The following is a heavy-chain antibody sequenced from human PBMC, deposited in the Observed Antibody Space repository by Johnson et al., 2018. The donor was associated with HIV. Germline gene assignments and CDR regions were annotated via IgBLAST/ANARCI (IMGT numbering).Heavy chain of an antibody. CDR1: GFTFSDYY. CDR2: ISSGGNTI. V-gene: IGHV3-11*04. CDR3: ARYSSSFDAFDI. J-gene: IGHJ3*02. Sequence: QVQLVESGGGLVKPGGSLRLFCAASGFTFSDYYMNWIRQTPGKGLEWVSYISSGGNTIYYADSVKGRFTISRDNAKNSLYLQMNSLRAGDTAVYYCARYSSSFDAFDIWGQGTMVTVSS. D-gene: IGHD6-6*01.